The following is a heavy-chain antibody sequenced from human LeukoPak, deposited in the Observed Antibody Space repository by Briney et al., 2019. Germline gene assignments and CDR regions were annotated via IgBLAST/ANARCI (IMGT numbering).Heavy chain of an antibody. CDR1: GGSFSGYY. D-gene: IGHD4-17*01. Sequence: SETLSLTCAVYGGSFSGYYWSWIRQPPGKGLEWIGEINHSGSTNYNPSLKSRVTISVDTSKNQFSLKLSSVTAADTAVYYCATSTKVSGDNWFDPWGQGTLVTVSS. V-gene: IGHV4-34*01. J-gene: IGHJ5*02. CDR3: ATSTKVSGDNWFDP. CDR2: INHSGST.